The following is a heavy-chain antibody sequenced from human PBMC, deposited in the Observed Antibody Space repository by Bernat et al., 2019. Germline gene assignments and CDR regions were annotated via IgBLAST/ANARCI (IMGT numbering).Heavy chain of an antibody. CDR3: AKSLASRSWLPTPSHYYNEYGMDV. V-gene: IGHV3-23*01. J-gene: IGHJ6*02. D-gene: IGHD6-13*01. CDR1: GFTFSSYA. CDR2: ISGSGGST. Sequence: EVQLLESGGGLVRPGGSLRLPCAASGFTFSSYAMSLVRQAPGKGLESVLAISGSGGSTYYEDSGKRRCTISRDNTTDTLYLQVNSLRIENTAVYYCAKSLASRSWLPTPSHYYNEYGMDVWGRGTTVTVSS.